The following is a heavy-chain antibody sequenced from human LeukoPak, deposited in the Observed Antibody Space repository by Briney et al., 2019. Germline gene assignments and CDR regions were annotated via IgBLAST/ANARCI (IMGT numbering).Heavy chain of an antibody. CDR2: ISWNSGSI. J-gene: IGHJ6*04. CDR1: GFTFDDYA. V-gene: IGHV3-9*01. CDR3: AKDGCSSTSCYKMDV. D-gene: IGHD2-2*02. Sequence: GRSLRLSFAASGFTFDDYAMHGVRQAPGKGLEGVAGISWNSGSIGYADSVKGRFTISRDNAKNSLYLQMNSLRAEDTALYYCAKDGCSSTSCYKMDVWGKGTTVTVSS.